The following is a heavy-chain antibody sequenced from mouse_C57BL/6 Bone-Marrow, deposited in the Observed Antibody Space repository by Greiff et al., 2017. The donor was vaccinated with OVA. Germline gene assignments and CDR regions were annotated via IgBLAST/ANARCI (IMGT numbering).Heavy chain of an antibody. J-gene: IGHJ3*01. CDR1: GFSFNTYA. D-gene: IGHD2-5*01. Sequence: EVHLVESGGGLVQPKGSLKLSCAASGFSFNTYAMNWVRQAPGKGLEWVARIRSKSNNYATYYADSVKDRFTISRDDSESMLYLQMNNLKTEDTAMYYCVRHDSNYPFAYWGQGTLVTVSA. CDR2: IRSKSNNYAT. CDR3: VRHDSNYPFAY. V-gene: IGHV10-1*01.